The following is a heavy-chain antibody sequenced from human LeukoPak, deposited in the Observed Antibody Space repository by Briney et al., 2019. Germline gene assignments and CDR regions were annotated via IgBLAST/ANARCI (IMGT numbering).Heavy chain of an antibody. Sequence: GESLRLSCTASGFTFSSYAMNWVRQARGEGLEYVSTISDNGGNTNYADSVKGRFTISRDNSKNTLYLQMSSLRPEDTAVYYCVKAAGSWYGYFDYWGQGTLVTVSS. J-gene: IGHJ4*02. CDR1: GFTFSSYA. CDR3: VKAAGSWYGYFDY. CDR2: ISDNGGNT. D-gene: IGHD6-13*01. V-gene: IGHV3-64D*06.